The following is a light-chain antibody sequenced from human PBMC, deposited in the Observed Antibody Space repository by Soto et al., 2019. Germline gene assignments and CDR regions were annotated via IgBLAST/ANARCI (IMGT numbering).Light chain of an antibody. J-gene: IGKJ4*01. CDR1: QSVGSK. V-gene: IGKV3-20*01. CDR2: GAS. Sequence: EIVMTQSPPTLSVSPGASATLSCRASQSVGSKLAWYQQRPGQAPRLLIYGASNRATGIPDRFSGSGSGTDFTLTISRLEPEDFAVYYCQQYGNSPRSFGGGTKVDI. CDR3: QQYGNSPRS.